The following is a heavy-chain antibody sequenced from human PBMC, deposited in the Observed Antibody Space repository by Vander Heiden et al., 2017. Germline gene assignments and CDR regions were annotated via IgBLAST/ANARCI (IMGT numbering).Heavy chain of an antibody. CDR2: ISSSSSYI. D-gene: IGHD2-21*02. J-gene: IGHJ5*02. CDR1: GFTFSSYG. CDR3: ARLSKLVVTA. V-gene: IGHV3-21*01. Sequence: EVQLVESGGGLVKPGGSLRLSCAASGFTFSSYGMNWVRQAPGKGLEWVSSISSSSSYIYYADSVKGRFTISRDNAKNSLYLQMNSLRAEDTAVYYCARLSKLVVTAWGQGTLVTVSS.